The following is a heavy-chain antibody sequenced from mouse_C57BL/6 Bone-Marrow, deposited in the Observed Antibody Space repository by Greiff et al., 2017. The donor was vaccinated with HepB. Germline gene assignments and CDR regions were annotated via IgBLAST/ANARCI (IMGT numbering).Heavy chain of an antibody. Sequence: EVKLVESGGGLVQPGGSMKLSCVASGFTFSNYWMNWVRQSPEKGLEWVAQIRLKSDNYATHYAESVKGRFTISRDDSKSSVYLQMNNLRAEDTGIYYCTTIYYYGSSYGYWGQGTTLTVSS. V-gene: IGHV6-3*01. J-gene: IGHJ2*01. D-gene: IGHD1-1*01. CDR3: TTIYYYGSSYGY. CDR2: IRLKSDNYAT. CDR1: GFTFSNYW.